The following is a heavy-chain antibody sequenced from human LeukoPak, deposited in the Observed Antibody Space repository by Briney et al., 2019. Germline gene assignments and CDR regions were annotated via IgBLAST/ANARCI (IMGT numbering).Heavy chain of an antibody. D-gene: IGHD5-18*01. CDR1: GANINPYY. CDR2: VYASGTT. Sequence: SETLSLTCTVSGANINPYYWSWLRQSAEKGLEWIGRVYASGTTKYNPSLNGRVTMSVDMSKNQFFLKLDSVTAAGTAIYYCARDQGYNYGQTFYFDFWGQGTRVTVSS. J-gene: IGHJ4*02. CDR3: ARDQGYNYGQTFYFDF. V-gene: IGHV4-4*07.